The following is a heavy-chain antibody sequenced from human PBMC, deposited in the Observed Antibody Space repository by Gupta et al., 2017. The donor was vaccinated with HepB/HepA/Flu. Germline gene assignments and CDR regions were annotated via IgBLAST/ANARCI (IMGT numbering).Heavy chain of an antibody. D-gene: IGHD6-19*01. V-gene: IGHV3-21*01. Sequence: EVQLVESGGGLVKPGGSLRLSCAASGFTFSSYSMNWVRQAPGKGLEWVSSISSSSSYIYYADSVKGRFTISRDNAKNSLYLQMNSLRAEDTAVYYCARRGDSSGHPRYYYMDVWGKGTTVTVSS. CDR1: GFTFSSYS. CDR3: ARRGDSSGHPRYYYMDV. CDR2: ISSSSSYI. J-gene: IGHJ6*03.